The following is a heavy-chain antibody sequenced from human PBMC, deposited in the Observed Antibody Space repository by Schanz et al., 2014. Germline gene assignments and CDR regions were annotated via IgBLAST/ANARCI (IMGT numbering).Heavy chain of an antibody. V-gene: IGHV4-39*01. CDR3: ARRDNYLSAFDI. Sequence: QLQLQASGPGLVKPSETLSLTCTVSGASISGSSDYWGWIRQSPGKGLEWIGNIYYTGTTYYNPSLKSRFSISVDTPKNRVSLNLPSVTAADTAVFYCARRDNYLSAFDIWGQGTMVTVSS. D-gene: IGHD4-4*01. CDR2: IYYTGTT. CDR1: GASISGSSDY. J-gene: IGHJ3*02.